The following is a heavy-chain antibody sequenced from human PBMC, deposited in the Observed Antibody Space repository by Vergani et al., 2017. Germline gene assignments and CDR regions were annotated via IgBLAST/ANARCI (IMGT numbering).Heavy chain of an antibody. CDR3: ARGYTTVTTTVSSVDY. V-gene: IGHV3-66*01. J-gene: IGHJ4*02. D-gene: IGHD4-17*01. Sequence: EVQLVESGGGLVQPGGSLRLSCAASGFTVSSNYMSWVRQAPGKGLEWVSVIYSGGSTYYADSVKGRFTISRDNSKNTLYLQMNSLRAEDTAVYYFARGYTTVTTTVSSVDYWGQGTLVTVSS. CDR2: IYSGGST. CDR1: GFTVSSNY.